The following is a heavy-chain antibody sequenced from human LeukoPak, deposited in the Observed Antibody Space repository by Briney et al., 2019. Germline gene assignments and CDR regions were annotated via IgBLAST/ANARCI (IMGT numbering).Heavy chain of an antibody. D-gene: IGHD2-2*01. CDR1: GFTFSSYG. CDR3: AKDVVPAAGYYYYYMDA. CDR2: IRYDGSNK. V-gene: IGHV3-30*02. J-gene: IGHJ6*03. Sequence: GGSLRLSCAASGFTFSSYGMHWVRQAPGKGLEWVAFIRYDGSNKYYADSVKGRFTISRDNSKNTLYLQMNSLRAEDTAVYYCAKDVVPAAGYYYYYMDAWGKGTTVTISS.